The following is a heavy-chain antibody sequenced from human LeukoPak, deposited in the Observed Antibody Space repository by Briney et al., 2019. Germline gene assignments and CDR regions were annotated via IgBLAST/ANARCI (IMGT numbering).Heavy chain of an antibody. CDR1: GFTFSSYG. V-gene: IGHV3-30*02. CDR3: ARDSGTTVTTTYDAFDI. J-gene: IGHJ3*02. CDR2: IRYDGSNK. D-gene: IGHD4-17*01. Sequence: GGSLRLSCAASGFTFSSYGMHWVRQAPGKGLEWVAFIRYDGSNKYYADSVKGRFTISRDNAKNSLYLQMNSLRAEDTAVYYCARDSGTTVTTTYDAFDIWGQGTMVTVSS.